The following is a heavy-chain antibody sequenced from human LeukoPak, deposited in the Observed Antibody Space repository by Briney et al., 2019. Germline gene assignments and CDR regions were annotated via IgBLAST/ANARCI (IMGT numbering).Heavy chain of an antibody. V-gene: IGHV4-34*01. D-gene: IGHD3-9*01. Sequence: SETLSLTCAVYGGSFSGYYWSWIRQPPGKGLEWIGEINHSGSTNYNPSLKSRVTISVDTSKNQFSLKLSSVTAADTAVYYCARHSNYDILTGYGPGGYLDYWGQGTLVTVSS. CDR3: ARHSNYDILTGYGPGGYLDY. J-gene: IGHJ4*02. CDR1: GGSFSGYY. CDR2: INHSGST.